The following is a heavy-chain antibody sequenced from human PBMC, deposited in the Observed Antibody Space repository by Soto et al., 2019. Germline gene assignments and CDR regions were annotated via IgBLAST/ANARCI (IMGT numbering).Heavy chain of an antibody. V-gene: IGHV3-23*01. J-gene: IGHJ5*02. CDR1: GFTFRNYA. D-gene: IGHD4-17*01. CDR2: LLRSGSSA. CDR3: AKDAISGDGIWLMDS. Sequence: VQLLESGGGLVQPGGSLRLSCAASGFTFRNYAMTWARQAPGKGLEWVSSLLRSGSSAYYADSVRGRFTISSDTSANSLYLQMDHLRAEDTAIYYCAKDAISGDGIWLMDSWGQGTVVTVSS.